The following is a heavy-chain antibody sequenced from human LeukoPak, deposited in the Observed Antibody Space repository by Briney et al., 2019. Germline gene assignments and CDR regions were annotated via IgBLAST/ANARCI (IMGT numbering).Heavy chain of an antibody. D-gene: IGHD2-8*01. CDR3: ARVVLMVYAMDDAFDI. CDR1: GYTFTSYY. V-gene: IGHV1-18*04. CDR2: ISAYNGNT. J-gene: IGHJ3*02. Sequence: ASVKVSCKASGYTFTSYYMHWVRQAPGQGLEWMGWISAYNGNTNYAQKLQGRVTMTTDTSTSTAYMELRSLRSDDTAVYYCARVVLMVYAMDDAFDIWGQGTMVTVSS.